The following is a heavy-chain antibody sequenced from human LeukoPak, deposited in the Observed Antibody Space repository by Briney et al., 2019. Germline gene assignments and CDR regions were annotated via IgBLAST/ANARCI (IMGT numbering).Heavy chain of an antibody. J-gene: IGHJ4*02. V-gene: IGHV4-59*12. Sequence: SETLSLMCSVSGVSMSRSYGSSVRQPPGKGLEWIGYVHYSGSTNYNPSLESRVTISVDTSNNQLSLNLSSVTGADTAVYYCAKISSVYDMLNYFAIRGQGTLVTVSS. CDR3: AKISSVYDMLNYFAI. CDR1: GVSMSRSY. D-gene: IGHD5/OR15-5a*01. CDR2: VHYSGST.